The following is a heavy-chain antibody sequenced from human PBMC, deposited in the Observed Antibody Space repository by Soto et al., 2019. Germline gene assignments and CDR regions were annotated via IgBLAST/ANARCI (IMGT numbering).Heavy chain of an antibody. CDR1: KFTFSNYA. Sequence: QVHLVESGGGLVQPGRSLRLSCAASKFTFSNYAMHWVRQAPGKGLEWVAVISFDGSNKYYADSVKGRFTISRDNPKNTLYLQMNSLRAEDTAVYYCARSTYGDYEGYWFDPWGQGTPVTVSS. J-gene: IGHJ5*02. V-gene: IGHV3-30-3*01. CDR3: ARSTYGDYEGYWFDP. D-gene: IGHD4-17*01. CDR2: ISFDGSNK.